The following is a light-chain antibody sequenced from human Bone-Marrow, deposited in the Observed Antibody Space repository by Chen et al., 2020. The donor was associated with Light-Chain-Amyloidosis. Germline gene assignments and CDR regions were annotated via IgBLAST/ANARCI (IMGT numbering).Light chain of an antibody. CDR2: DTT. CDR3: LLCYSGPWV. J-gene: IGLJ3*02. V-gene: IGLV7-46*01. Sequence: QAVVTQEPSLTVSPGGTVTLTCGSSTGTVTSGHYPHWLQQKPGQAPRTLIYDTTNKHSWTPARFSGSLRGGKAALTLSGAQREDEAEYYCLLCYSGPWVFGGGTKLTVL. CDR1: TGTVTSGHY.